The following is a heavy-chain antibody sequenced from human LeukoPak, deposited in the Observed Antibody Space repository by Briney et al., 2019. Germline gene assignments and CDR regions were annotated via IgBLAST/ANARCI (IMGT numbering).Heavy chain of an antibody. Sequence: GGSLRLSCAASGFTFDDYGMSWVRQAPGKGLEWVSGINWNGGSTGYADSVKGRLTISRDNAKNSLYLQMNSLRAEDTALYYCATREENDYGDYVGAFDIWGQGTMVTVSS. J-gene: IGHJ3*02. V-gene: IGHV3-20*04. D-gene: IGHD4-17*01. CDR3: ATREENDYGDYVGAFDI. CDR1: GFTFDDYG. CDR2: INWNGGST.